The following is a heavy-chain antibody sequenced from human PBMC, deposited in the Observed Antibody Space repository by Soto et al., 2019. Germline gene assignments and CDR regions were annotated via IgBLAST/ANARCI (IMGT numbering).Heavy chain of an antibody. J-gene: IGHJ6*02. CDR3: ARNESSNIYGMDV. CDR1: GFTFRSYS. CDR2: ISSSSFSI. V-gene: IGHV3-21*01. Sequence: XGSLRLSCAASGFTFRSYSMNWVRQAPGKGLEWVSSISSSSFSINYADSVKGRFSISRDNAQNSLHLQMNNLRAEDTAVYYCARNESSNIYGMDVWGQGTTVTVSS. D-gene: IGHD6-6*01.